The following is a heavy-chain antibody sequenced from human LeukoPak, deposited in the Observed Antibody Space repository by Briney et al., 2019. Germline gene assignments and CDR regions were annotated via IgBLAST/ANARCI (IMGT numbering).Heavy chain of an antibody. CDR1: GGSFSGYY. D-gene: IGHD3-10*01. Sequence: PSETLSLTCAVYGGSFSGYYWSWLRQPPGKGLEWIGEINYSGSTNYNPSLKSRVTISVDTSKNQFSLKLSSVTAADTAVYYCASSGNLVIRGVTFDYWGQGTLVTVSS. CDR2: INYSGST. J-gene: IGHJ4*02. V-gene: IGHV4-34*01. CDR3: ASSGNLVIRGVTFDY.